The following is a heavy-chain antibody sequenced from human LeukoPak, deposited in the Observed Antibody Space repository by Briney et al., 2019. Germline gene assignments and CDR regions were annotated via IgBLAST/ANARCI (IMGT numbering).Heavy chain of an antibody. J-gene: IGHJ5*02. D-gene: IGHD2-21*02. V-gene: IGHV4-39*07. CDR3: ASGDFSWFDP. CDR2: IYYSGST. CDR1: SGSISSSSYY. Sequence: SETLSLTCTVSSGSISSSSYYWGWIRQPPGKGLEWIGSIYYSGSTYYNPSLKSRVTISVDTSKNQFSLKLSSVTAADTAVYYCASGDFSWFDPWGQGTLVTVSS.